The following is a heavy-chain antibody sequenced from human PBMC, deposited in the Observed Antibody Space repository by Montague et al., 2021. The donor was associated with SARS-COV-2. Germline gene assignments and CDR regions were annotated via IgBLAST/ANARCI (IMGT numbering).Heavy chain of an antibody. Sequence: SLRLSCAASGFTFSSYAMHWVRQAPGKGLEWVAVISYDGSNKYYADSVKGRFTISRDNSKNTLYLQMNSLRAEDTAVYYCAKAHAAYYDILTGYRRGYYYYGMDVGGQGTTVTVSS. J-gene: IGHJ6*02. CDR1: GFTFSSYA. D-gene: IGHD3-9*01. V-gene: IGHV3-30*04. CDR2: ISYDGSNK. CDR3: AKAHAAYYDILTGYRRGYYYYGMDV.